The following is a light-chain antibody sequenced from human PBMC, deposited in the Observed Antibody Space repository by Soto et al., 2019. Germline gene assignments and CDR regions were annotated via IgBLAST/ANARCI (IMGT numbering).Light chain of an antibody. CDR3: QQRSNWPLT. CDR2: DAS. V-gene: IGKV3-11*01. Sequence: EIVLTQSPATLSLSPGERATLSCRASQSVFSYLAWYQQKPGQAPRLLIFDASNRATGIPARFSGSGSGTDFTLTISSLEPEDFAVYYCQQRSNWPLTFGGGTKG. CDR1: QSVFSY. J-gene: IGKJ4*01.